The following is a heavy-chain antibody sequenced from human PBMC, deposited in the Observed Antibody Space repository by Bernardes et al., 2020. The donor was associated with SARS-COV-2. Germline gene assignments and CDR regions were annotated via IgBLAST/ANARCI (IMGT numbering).Heavy chain of an antibody. Sequence: SETLSLTCAVSAGSISRGSYYWTWIRQPAGEGLQYIGRVYTSGTTNYNPALSGRVTISLDTSKNEFSLSLKSVTAADSAVYYCARGSITMVRGVISGHNWFDPWGQGILVTGSS. D-gene: IGHD3-10*01. CDR1: AGSISRGSYY. CDR2: VYTSGTT. J-gene: IGHJ5*02. V-gene: IGHV4-61*02. CDR3: ARGSITMVRGVISGHNWFDP.